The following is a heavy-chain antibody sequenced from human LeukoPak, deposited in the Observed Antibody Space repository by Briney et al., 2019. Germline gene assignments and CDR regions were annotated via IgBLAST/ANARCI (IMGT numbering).Heavy chain of an antibody. J-gene: IGHJ4*02. V-gene: IGHV1-2*02. CDR2: INPNSGGT. Sequence: ASVKVSCKASGYTFTGYYMHWVRQAPGQGLEWMGWINPNSGGTNYAQKFQGRVTMTRDTSISTAYMELSRLRSDDTAVYYCATAVGYSDSSGYYFDYWGQGTLVTVSS. CDR1: GYTFTGYY. CDR3: ATAVGYSDSSGYYFDY. D-gene: IGHD3-22*01.